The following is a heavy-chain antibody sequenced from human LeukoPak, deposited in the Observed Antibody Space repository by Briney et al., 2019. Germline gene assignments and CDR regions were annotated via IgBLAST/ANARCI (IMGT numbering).Heavy chain of an antibody. J-gene: IGHJ4*02. CDR3: ARVRGYSYGLDY. CDR1: GGSIGSYY. V-gene: IGHV4-59*01. CDR2: IYYSGST. D-gene: IGHD5-18*01. Sequence: SETLSLTCTVSGGSIGSYYWSWIRQPPGKGLEWIGYIYYSGSTNYNPSLKSRVTISVDTSKNQFSLKLSSVTAADTAVYYCARVRGYSYGLDYWGQGTLVTVSS.